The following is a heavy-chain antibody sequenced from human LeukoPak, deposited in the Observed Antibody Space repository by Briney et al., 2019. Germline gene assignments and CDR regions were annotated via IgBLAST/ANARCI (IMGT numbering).Heavy chain of an antibody. D-gene: IGHD5-12*01. CDR2: IWYDGSNK. Sequence: PGGSLRLSCAASGFTFSSYGMHWVRQAPGKGLEWVAVIWYDGSNKYYADSVKGRFTISRDNSKNTLYLQMNSLRAEDTAVYYCAKSNGYDSFGVFDIWGQGTMVTVSS. CDR3: AKSNGYDSFGVFDI. CDR1: GFTFSSYG. J-gene: IGHJ3*02. V-gene: IGHV3-33*06.